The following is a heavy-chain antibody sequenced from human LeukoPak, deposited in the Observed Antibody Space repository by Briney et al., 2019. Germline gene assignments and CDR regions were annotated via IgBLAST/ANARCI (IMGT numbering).Heavy chain of an antibody. V-gene: IGHV1-18*01. D-gene: IGHD3-10*01. CDR1: GYTFTIYG. J-gene: IGHJ4*02. CDR3: ARDQAVYYYGSGSYYTHFDY. CDR2: ISAYNGNT. Sequence: GASVKVSCKASGYTFTIYGISWVRQAPGQGLEWMGWISAYNGNTNYAQKFQGRVNMTTDTSTSTAYMELRSLRSDDTAVYYCARDQAVYYYGSGSYYTHFDYWGQGTPVTVSS.